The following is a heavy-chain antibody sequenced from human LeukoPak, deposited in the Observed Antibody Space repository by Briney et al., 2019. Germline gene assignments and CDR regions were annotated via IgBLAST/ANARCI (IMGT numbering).Heavy chain of an antibody. J-gene: IGHJ4*02. CDR3: ARLTRLSTSPDRYYLDY. Sequence: SETLSLTCTVSGDSISSYYWSWIRQPPGKGLEWIGYIYTSGGTNYIPSLKGRVTISIDTSKNQFSRKLSSVTAADSAVYYCARLTRLSTSPDRYYLDYWGQGTLVTVSS. CDR2: IYTSGGT. CDR1: GDSISSYY. V-gene: IGHV4-4*09. D-gene: IGHD6-6*01.